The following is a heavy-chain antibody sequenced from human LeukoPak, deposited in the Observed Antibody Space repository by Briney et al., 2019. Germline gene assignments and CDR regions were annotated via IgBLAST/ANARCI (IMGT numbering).Heavy chain of an antibody. CDR2: ISSSSSYI. Sequence: GGSLRLSCAASGFTFSSYSMNWVRQAPGKGLEWVSSISSSSSYIYYADSVKGRFTISRDNAKNSLYLQMNSLRAEDTAVYYCARSNSSGWHVDYWGQGTPVTVSS. CDR1: GFTFSSYS. CDR3: ARSNSSGWHVDY. J-gene: IGHJ4*02. V-gene: IGHV3-21*01. D-gene: IGHD6-19*01.